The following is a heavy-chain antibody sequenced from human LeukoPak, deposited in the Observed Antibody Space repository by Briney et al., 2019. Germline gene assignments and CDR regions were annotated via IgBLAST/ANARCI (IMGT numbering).Heavy chain of an antibody. CDR2: IRYDGSNK. J-gene: IGHJ4*02. Sequence: GGSLRLSCAASGFTFSSYAMHWVRQAPGKGLEWVAFIRYDGSNKYYADSVKGRFTISRDNSKNTLYLQMNSLRAEDTAVYYCAKDPVGLYYFDYWGQGTLVTVSS. CDR3: AKDPVGLYYFDY. D-gene: IGHD3-10*01. V-gene: IGHV3-30*02. CDR1: GFTFSSYA.